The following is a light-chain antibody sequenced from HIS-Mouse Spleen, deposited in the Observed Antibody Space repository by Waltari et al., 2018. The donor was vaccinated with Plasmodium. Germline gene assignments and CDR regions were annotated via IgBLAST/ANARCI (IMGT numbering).Light chain of an antibody. Sequence: EIVLTQSPATLSLSPGERATLSCRASQSVSSYLAWYQQKPSKAPRLLIYEASNRATGIPARFSGSGSGTDFTLTISSLEPEDFAVYYCQQRSNWPKFTFGPGTKVDIK. CDR3: QQRSNWPKFT. CDR2: EAS. V-gene: IGKV3-11*01. J-gene: IGKJ3*01. CDR1: QSVSSY.